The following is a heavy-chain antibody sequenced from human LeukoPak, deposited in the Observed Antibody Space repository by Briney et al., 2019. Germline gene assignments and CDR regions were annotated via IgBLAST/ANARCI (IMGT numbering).Heavy chain of an antibody. CDR3: ARGPTTALHYYDSSGADAFDI. J-gene: IGHJ3*02. V-gene: IGHV4-34*01. Sequence: SETLSLTCAVYGGSFSGYYWTWIRQPPGKGLEWIGEINHRGSTNYNPSLKSRVTISVDTSKNQFSLKLSSVTAADTAVYYCARGPTTALHYYDSSGADAFDIWGQGTMATVSS. D-gene: IGHD3-22*01. CDR1: GGSFSGYY. CDR2: INHRGST.